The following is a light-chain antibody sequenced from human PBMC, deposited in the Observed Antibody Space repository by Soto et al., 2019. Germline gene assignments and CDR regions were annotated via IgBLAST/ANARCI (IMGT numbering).Light chain of an antibody. CDR3: HQRSNWPSFT. CDR1: QSVSSY. V-gene: IGKV3-11*01. CDR2: DAS. J-gene: IGKJ2*01. Sequence: EIVLTQSPATLSLSPGERATLSCRASQSVSSYLAWYQQKPGQAPRLLIYDASNRATDIPARFSGSGSGTDVTLTISSLEPEDFAVYYCHQRSNWPSFTFGQGTKLEIK.